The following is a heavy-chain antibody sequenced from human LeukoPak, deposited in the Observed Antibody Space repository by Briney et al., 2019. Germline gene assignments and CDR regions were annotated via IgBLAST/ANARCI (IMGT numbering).Heavy chain of an antibody. V-gene: IGHV4-34*01. CDR3: TRGGSSVDY. CDR2: INHSGNT. CDR1: GGSFGDYS. J-gene: IGHJ4*02. Sequence: SETLSLTCAVFGGSFGDYSWTWVRQPPGKGLEWIGEINHSGNTNYSPSLKTRVTISIDTSKNQFSLNLNSVTAADTAVYYCTRGGSSVDYWGQGTLVTVSS. D-gene: IGHD6-6*01.